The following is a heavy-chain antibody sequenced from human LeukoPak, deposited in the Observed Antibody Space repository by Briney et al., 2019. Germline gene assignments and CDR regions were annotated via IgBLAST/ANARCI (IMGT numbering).Heavy chain of an antibody. CDR1: GFTVSSNF. J-gene: IGHJ4*02. D-gene: IGHD5-24*01. CDR2: IYSGGST. Sequence: PGGSLRLSCAASGFTVSSNFMTWVRQAPGQGLEWVSFIYSGGSTYYADSVKDRFTISRDNSKNMLYVQMNSLSAEDTAVYYCARGRDSLHYWGQGTLVTVSS. V-gene: IGHV3-66*01. CDR3: ARGRDSLHY.